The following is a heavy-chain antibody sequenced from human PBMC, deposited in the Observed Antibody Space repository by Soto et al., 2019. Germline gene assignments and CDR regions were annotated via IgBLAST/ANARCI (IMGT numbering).Heavy chain of an antibody. CDR2: INRDGTEK. D-gene: IGHD6-6*01. CDR1: GFTFNAYW. J-gene: IGHJ3*02. V-gene: IGHV3-7*05. Sequence: EVQLVESGGGLVQPGGSLRLSCAASGFTFNAYWMTWVRQAPGKGLEWVANINRDGTEKNYVDSVKGRFTVSRDNAKKSLHLQMYSLRAEDTSVYYCVRDRTEYGSYGSAYYDVFDIWGQGTKVTVSS. CDR3: VRDRTEYGSYGSAYYDVFDI.